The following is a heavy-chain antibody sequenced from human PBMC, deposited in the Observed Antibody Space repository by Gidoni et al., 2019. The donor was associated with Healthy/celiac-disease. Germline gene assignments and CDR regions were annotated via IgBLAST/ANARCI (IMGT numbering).Heavy chain of an antibody. CDR3: ARIPPPPSGWLFYGDV. V-gene: IGHV1-18*01. Sequence: QVQLLQSGAEVKKPGASVTVSCKASGYTFSSYGISWVRQAPGQGLEWMGWISAYNGNTNYAQKLQGRVTMTTYTSTSTAYMGLRSLRSEDTAVYYCARIPPPPSGWLFYGDVWGKGTTVTVSS. J-gene: IGHJ6*04. CDR2: ISAYNGNT. D-gene: IGHD3-3*01. CDR1: GYTFSSYG.